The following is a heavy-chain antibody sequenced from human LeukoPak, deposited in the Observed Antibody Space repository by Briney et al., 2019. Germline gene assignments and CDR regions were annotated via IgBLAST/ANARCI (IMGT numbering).Heavy chain of an antibody. V-gene: IGHV4-4*02. J-gene: IGHJ4*02. Sequence: MTSETLSLTCAVSGGSISSSNWWSWVRQPPGKGLEWIGEIYDSGSTNYNPSLKSRVTMSVDTSKSQFSLKLSSVTAADTAVYYCARGTVTTYSLTKRYYFDYWGQGTLVTVSS. CDR1: GGSISSSNW. CDR3: ARGTVTTYSLTKRYYFDY. D-gene: IGHD4-17*01. CDR2: IYDSGST.